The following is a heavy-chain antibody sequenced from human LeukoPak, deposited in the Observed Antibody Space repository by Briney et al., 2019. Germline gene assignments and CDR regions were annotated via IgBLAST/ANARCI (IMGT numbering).Heavy chain of an antibody. Sequence: PGGSLRLSCAASGFTFSSYEMNWVRQAPGKGLEWVSYISSSGSTIYYADSVKGRFTISRDNAKNSLYLQMNSLRAEDTAVYYCARGLRYDFWSGYLNWFDPWGQGTLVTVSS. CDR3: ARGLRYDFWSGYLNWFDP. CDR1: GFTFSSYE. D-gene: IGHD3-3*01. V-gene: IGHV3-48*03. J-gene: IGHJ5*02. CDR2: ISSSGSTI.